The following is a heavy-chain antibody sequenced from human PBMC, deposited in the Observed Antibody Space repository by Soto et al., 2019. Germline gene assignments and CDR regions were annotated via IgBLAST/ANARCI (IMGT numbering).Heavy chain of an antibody. CDR2: INSDGSRT. Sequence: GGSLRLSCAASGFTFSSYWMHWVRQAPGKGLVWVSRINSDGSRTTYADSVKGRFTISRDNAKSTLYLQMNSLRAEDTAVYYCAVTYCGGDCYRAFDYWGQGTLVTVSS. D-gene: IGHD2-21*02. J-gene: IGHJ4*02. V-gene: IGHV3-74*01. CDR3: AVTYCGGDCYRAFDY. CDR1: GFTFSSYW.